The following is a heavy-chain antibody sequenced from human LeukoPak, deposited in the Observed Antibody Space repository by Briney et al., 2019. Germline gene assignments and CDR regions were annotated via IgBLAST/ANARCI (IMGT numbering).Heavy chain of an antibody. CDR1: GFTFTTYS. Sequence: GGSLRLSCAASGFTFTTYSMNWVRQAPGKGLEWVSYISSSGSTIYYADSVKGRFTISRDNAKNSLYLQMNSLRAEDTAVYYCARELQLLSYFDYWGQGTLVTVSS. V-gene: IGHV3-48*04. D-gene: IGHD5-24*01. J-gene: IGHJ4*02. CDR3: ARELQLLSYFDY. CDR2: ISSSGSTI.